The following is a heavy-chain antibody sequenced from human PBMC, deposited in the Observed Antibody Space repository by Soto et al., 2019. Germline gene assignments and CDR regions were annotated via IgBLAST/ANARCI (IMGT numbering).Heavy chain of an antibody. CDR2: IKEDGSEK. CDR1: GITFSDYW. CDR3: ARDYNREFDY. D-gene: IGHD3-10*01. J-gene: IGHJ4*02. V-gene: IGHV3-7*05. Sequence: GGSLRLSCAASGITFSDYWMSWVRQAPGKGLEWVANIKEDGSEKYYVDSVKGRFTISRDNAKNSLYMQMNSLRAEDTAVYYCARDYNREFDYWGQGTPVTVSS.